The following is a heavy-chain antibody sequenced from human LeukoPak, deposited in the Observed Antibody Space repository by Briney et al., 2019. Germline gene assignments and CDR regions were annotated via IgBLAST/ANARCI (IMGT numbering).Heavy chain of an antibody. V-gene: IGHV4-38-2*02. D-gene: IGHD5-12*01. CDR2: IQHSGST. CDR3: ARGPPRFVAY. CDR1: GYSISSAYY. Sequence: PSETLSLTCSVSGYSISSAYYWGWIRQPPGKGLEWIGSIQHSGSTFYNQSLKSRVTISADTSKNQFSLKMTSVTAADTAMYYCARGPPRFVAYWGQGTLVTVSS. J-gene: IGHJ4*02.